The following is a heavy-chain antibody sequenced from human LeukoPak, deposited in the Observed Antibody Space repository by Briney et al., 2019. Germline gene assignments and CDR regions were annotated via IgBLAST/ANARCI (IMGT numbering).Heavy chain of an antibody. CDR1: GFTFSSYA. D-gene: IGHD6-13*01. V-gene: IGHV3-30*02. Sequence: GGSLRLSCAASGFTFSSYAMSWVRQAPGKGLEWVAFMRNDGSEIHYADSVKGRFTISRDNSKNSLYLQMNSLRAEDTALYHCTREKIAAAGSNYWYFDLWGRGTLVTVSS. J-gene: IGHJ2*01. CDR3: TREKIAAAGSNYWYFDL. CDR2: MRNDGSEI.